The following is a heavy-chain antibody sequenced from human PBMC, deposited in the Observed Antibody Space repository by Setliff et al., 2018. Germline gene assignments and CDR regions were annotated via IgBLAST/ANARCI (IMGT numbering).Heavy chain of an antibody. V-gene: IGHV4-61*09. J-gene: IGHJ4*02. CDR1: GASLSSGSYY. CDR3: ARQSGSGSSPYFDF. D-gene: IGHD3-10*01. Sequence: KTSETLSLTCTVSGASLSSGSYYWSWIRQSAGKGLEWIGHIYTNGATSYNPAVRSRVTISPDTSKNQFSLKLTSVTAADTAVYYCARQSGSGSSPYFDFWGQGTLVTVSS. CDR2: IYTNGAT.